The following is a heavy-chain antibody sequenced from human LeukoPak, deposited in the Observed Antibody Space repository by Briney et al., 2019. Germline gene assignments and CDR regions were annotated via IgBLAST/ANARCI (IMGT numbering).Heavy chain of an antibody. Sequence: PGGSLRLSCAASGFTFSYYEMNWLRQAPGKGLEWVSYISSSGGTIYYADSVKGRFTSSRDNAKNSLYLQMNSLRAEDTAVYYCARDFVRGSGYYRLDYWGQGSLVTVSS. J-gene: IGHJ4*02. V-gene: IGHV3-48*03. CDR1: GFTFSYYE. CDR3: ARDFVRGSGYYRLDY. D-gene: IGHD3-22*01. CDR2: ISSSGGTI.